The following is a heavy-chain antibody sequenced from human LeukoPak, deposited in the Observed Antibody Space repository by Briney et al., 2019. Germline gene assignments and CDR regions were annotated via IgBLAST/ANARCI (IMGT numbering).Heavy chain of an antibody. D-gene: IGHD4-17*01. V-gene: IGHV3-23*01. J-gene: IGHJ4*02. CDR3: RIDSSYGDYSTAFDY. Sequence: AGSLRLSCAASGFIFSTYAMTCVRHAPGKGLEWVSSSGSTIDHSDPVKGRFTISRDNSKNTLYLQMNRRSAEDAAVYYCRIDSSYGDYSTAFDYCGQGALGTVSS. CDR1: GFIFSTYA. CDR2: SGSTI.